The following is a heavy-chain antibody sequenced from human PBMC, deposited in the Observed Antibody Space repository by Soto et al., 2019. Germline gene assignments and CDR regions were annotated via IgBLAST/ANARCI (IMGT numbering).Heavy chain of an antibody. V-gene: IGHV1-18*01. J-gene: IGHJ4*02. CDR1: GYTFTSYG. CDR2: ISAHNGNT. D-gene: IGHD1-1*01. Sequence: QVHLVQSGAEVKKPGASVTVCCEASGYTFTSYGITWVRQAPGQGLEWMGWISAHNGNTDYAQKLQGRVIVTRDTSTSTPYMELRSLISDDPAVYYCARGRYGDYWGQGALVTVSS. CDR3: ARGRYGDY.